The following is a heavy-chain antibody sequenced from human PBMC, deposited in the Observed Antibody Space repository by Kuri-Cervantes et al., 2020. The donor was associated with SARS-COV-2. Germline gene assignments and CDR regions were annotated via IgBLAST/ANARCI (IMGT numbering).Heavy chain of an antibody. J-gene: IGHJ4*02. CDR2: INAYNGNT. CDR3: ARSHCSSTSCYAFSDY. CDR1: GCTFTTYG. V-gene: IGHV1-18*01. Sequence: ASVKVSCKASGCTFTTYGISWVRQAPGQGLEWMGWINAYNGNTNYSQKLQGRVTMTTDTSTTTAYMELRSLRSDDTAVYYCARSHCSSTSCYAFSDYWGQGTRVTVSS. D-gene: IGHD2-2*01.